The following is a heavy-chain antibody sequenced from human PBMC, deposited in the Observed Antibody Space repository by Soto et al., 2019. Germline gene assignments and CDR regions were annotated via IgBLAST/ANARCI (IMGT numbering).Heavy chain of an antibody. V-gene: IGHV4-34*01. J-gene: IGHJ5*02. D-gene: IGHD2-2*01. CDR3: ARGSSDRRWFDP. CDR1: GGSFSGYY. Sequence: ETLSLTCAVYGGSFSGYYWSWIRQPPGKGLEWIGEINHSGSTNYNPSLKSRVTISVDTSKNQFSLKLSSVTAADTAVYYCARGSSDRRWFDPWGQGTLVTVSS. CDR2: INHSGST.